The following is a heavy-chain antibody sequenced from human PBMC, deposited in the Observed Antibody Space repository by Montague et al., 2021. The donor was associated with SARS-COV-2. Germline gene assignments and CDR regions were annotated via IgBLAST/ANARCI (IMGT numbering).Heavy chain of an antibody. Sequence: SEILSLTCDFAGGSFRDYAWSWIRQPPGKRLEWIGYLSYSGRPIXNPSLESRVSISVDTSKNQFSLRPRSVIAADTAVYYCAGRLPQYTSGWYFDQWGQGTLVAVSS. CDR2: LSYSGRP. CDR3: AGRLPQYTSGWYFDQ. D-gene: IGHD6-19*01. CDR1: GGSFRDYA. J-gene: IGHJ4*02. V-gene: IGHV4-59*08.